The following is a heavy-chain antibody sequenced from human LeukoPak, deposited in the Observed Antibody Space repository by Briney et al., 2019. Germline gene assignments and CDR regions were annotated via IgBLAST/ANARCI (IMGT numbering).Heavy chain of an antibody. CDR2: INHSGST. CDR1: GGSFSGYY. CDR3: ARVGYYYYGMDV. V-gene: IGHV4-34*01. Sequence: SETLSLTCAVYGGSFSGYYWSWIRQPPGKGLEWIGEINHSGSTNYNPSLKSRVTISVDTSKNQFSLKLSSVTAADTAVYYCARVGYYYYGMDVWGQGTTVTVSS. J-gene: IGHJ6*02.